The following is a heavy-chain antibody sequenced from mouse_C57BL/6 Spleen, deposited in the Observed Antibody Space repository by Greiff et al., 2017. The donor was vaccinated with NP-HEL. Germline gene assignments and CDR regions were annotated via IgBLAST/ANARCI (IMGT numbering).Heavy chain of an antibody. V-gene: IGHV1-22*01. CDR2: INPNNGGT. CDR3: ARWTTVVATDYAMDY. Sequence: EVQLQQSGPELVKPGASVKMSCKASGYTFTDYNMHWVKQSHGKSLEWIGYINPNNGGTSYNQKFKGKATLTVNKSSSTAYMELRSLTSEDSAVYYCARWTTVVATDYAMDYWGQGTSVTVSS. D-gene: IGHD1-1*01. CDR1: GYTFTDYN. J-gene: IGHJ4*01.